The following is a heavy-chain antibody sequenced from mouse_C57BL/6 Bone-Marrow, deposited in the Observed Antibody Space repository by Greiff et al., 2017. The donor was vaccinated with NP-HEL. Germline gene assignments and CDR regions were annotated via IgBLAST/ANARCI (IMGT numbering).Heavy chain of an antibody. CDR3: TTVYDYDDY. Sequence: EVQLQQSGAELVRPGASVKLSCTASGFNIKDDDMHWVKQRPEQGLEWIGWIDPENGDTEYASKFQGKATITADTSSNTAYLQLSSLTSEDTAVYYCTTVYDYDDYWGQGTTLTVSS. V-gene: IGHV14-4*01. CDR1: GFNIKDDD. D-gene: IGHD2-4*01. J-gene: IGHJ2*01. CDR2: IDPENGDT.